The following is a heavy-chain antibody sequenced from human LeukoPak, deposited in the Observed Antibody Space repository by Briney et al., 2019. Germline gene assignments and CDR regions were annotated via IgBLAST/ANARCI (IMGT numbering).Heavy chain of an antibody. D-gene: IGHD3-3*01. J-gene: IGHJ4*02. CDR3: ARAYTIFGVDHFDY. CDR1: GESLSGLL. V-gene: IGHV4-34*10. CDR2: IDHSGST. Sequence: SETLSLTCAVYGESLSGLLWSWIRQPPGRRLEWIGEIDHSGSTNYNPSLKNRVYMSIDSSKNQFSLKLSSVTAADTAVYYCARAYTIFGVDHFDYWGQGTLVTVSS.